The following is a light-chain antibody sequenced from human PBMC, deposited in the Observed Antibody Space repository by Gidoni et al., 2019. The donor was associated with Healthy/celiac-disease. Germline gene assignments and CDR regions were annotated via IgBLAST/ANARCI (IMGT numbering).Light chain of an antibody. CDR3: QQYYSTPLT. Sequence: DIVMTQSPDSLAGSLGERATINCKSSQSVLYSSNNKNYLAWYQQKPGQPPKLLIYWASPRESGVPDRFSGSGSGTDFTLTISSLQAEDVAVYYCQQYYSTPLTFXGXTKVEIK. CDR2: WAS. J-gene: IGKJ4*01. V-gene: IGKV4-1*01. CDR1: QSVLYSSNNKNY.